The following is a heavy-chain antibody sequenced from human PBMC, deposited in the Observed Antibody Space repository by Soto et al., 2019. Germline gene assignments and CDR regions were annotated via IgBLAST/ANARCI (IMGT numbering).Heavy chain of an antibody. CDR3: ARLPRDCNKTSCYYADH. CDR2: MYPGDSDT. Sequence: PXGSLKISGRGSGYDFNTNWFGWVRQLPGRGLEWVGIMYPGDSDTRYNPSLQGHVTLSVDVTVSTAFLQWRSLETSDTGMYFCARLPRDCNKTSCYYADHWGQGTQVTGSS. CDR1: GYDFNTNW. D-gene: IGHD3-3*01. V-gene: IGHV5-51*01. J-gene: IGHJ4*02.